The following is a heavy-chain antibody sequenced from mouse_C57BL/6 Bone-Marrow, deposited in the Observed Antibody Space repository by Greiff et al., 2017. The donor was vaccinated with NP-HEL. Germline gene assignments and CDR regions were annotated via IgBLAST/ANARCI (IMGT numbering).Heavy chain of an antibody. V-gene: IGHV1-50*01. J-gene: IGHJ3*01. Sequence: QVQLQQPGAELVKPGASVKLSCKASGYTFTSYWMQWVKQRPGQGLEWIGEIDPSDSYTNYNQKFKGKATLTVDTSSSPAYMQLSSLTSEDSAVYYCAREGVYVAWFAYWGQGTLVTVSA. CDR1: GYTFTSYW. CDR3: AREGVYVAWFAY. D-gene: IGHD1-3*01. CDR2: IDPSDSYT.